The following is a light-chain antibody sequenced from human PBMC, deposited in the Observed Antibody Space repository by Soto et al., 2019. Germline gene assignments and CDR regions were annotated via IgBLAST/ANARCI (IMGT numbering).Light chain of an antibody. CDR2: GAS. CDR3: QQYNNWPP. CDR1: QSVSSN. J-gene: IGKJ1*01. Sequence: EIVLTQSPATLSLSPGERATLSCRASQSVSSNLAWYQQKPGQAPRLLIYGASTRATGIPARFSGSGSGTEFTLTISSLQSEDFAVYYCQQYNNWPPFGQVT. V-gene: IGKV3-15*01.